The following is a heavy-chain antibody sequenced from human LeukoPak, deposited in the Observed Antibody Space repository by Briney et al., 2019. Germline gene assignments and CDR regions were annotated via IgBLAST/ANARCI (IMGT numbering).Heavy chain of an antibody. CDR2: IYYSGST. CDR3: ARAKGRRPTTVTTLFDY. J-gene: IGHJ4*02. Sequence: SETLSLTCAVSGGSISRYSWSWIRQPPGKGLEWIGYIYYSGSTNYNPSLKSRVVISVDTSKNQFSLKLSSVTAADTAVYYCARAKGRRPTTVTTLFDYWGQGTLVTVSS. D-gene: IGHD4-17*01. V-gene: IGHV4-59*01. CDR1: GGSISRYS.